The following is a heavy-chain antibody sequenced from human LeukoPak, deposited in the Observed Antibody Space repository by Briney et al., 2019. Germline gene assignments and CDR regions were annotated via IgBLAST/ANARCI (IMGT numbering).Heavy chain of an antibody. J-gene: IGHJ4*02. CDR1: GFTFSSYW. V-gene: IGHV3-7*01. Sequence: GGSLRLSCAASGFTFSSYWMSWVRQAPGKGLEWVANIKQDGSEKYYVDSVKGRFTISRDNAKNSLYLQMNSLRAEDTAVYYCASQGSGYDSPIDYWGQGTLVTVSS. D-gene: IGHD5-12*01. CDR2: IKQDGSEK. CDR3: ASQGSGYDSPIDY.